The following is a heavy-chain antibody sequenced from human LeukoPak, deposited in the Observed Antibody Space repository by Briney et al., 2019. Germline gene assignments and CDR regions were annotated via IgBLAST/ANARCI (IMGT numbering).Heavy chain of an antibody. CDR1: GFTFSSYS. CDR2: ISGDSRYI. D-gene: IGHD2-2*01. CDR3: ARAPTVLVGYCSSSSCQADY. Sequence: PGGSLRLSCAASGFTFSSYSMNWVRQAPGKGLEWVSAISGDSRYIYYADSVRGRFTISRDNAEYSLYLQMHSLRVEDTAVYYCARAPTVLVGYCSSSSCQADYWGQGTLVTVSS. V-gene: IGHV3-21*01. J-gene: IGHJ4*02.